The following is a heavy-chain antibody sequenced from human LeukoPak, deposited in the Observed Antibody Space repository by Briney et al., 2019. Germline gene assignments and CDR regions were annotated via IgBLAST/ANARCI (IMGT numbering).Heavy chain of an antibody. J-gene: IGHJ5*02. D-gene: IGHD1-20*01. Sequence: GTSVKVSCKASGFTFTSSAMQWARQARGQRLEWIGWIVVGSGNTNYAQKFQERVTITRDMSTSTAYMELSSLRSEDTAVYYCAAGHGITGNWFDPWGQGTLVTVSS. CDR1: GFTFTSSA. CDR2: IVVGSGNT. CDR3: AAGHGITGNWFDP. V-gene: IGHV1-58*02.